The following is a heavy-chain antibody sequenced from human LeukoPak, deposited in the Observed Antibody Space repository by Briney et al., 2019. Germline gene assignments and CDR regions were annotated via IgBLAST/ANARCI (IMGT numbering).Heavy chain of an antibody. D-gene: IGHD1-1*01. V-gene: IGHV4-34*01. Sequence: SETLSLTCAVYGGSFSGYYWSWIRQPPGKGLEWIGEINHSGSTNYNPSLKSRVTISVDTSKNLFSLKLSSVTAADTAVYYCARRNERRAPGAFDIWGQGTMVTVSS. CDR1: GGSFSGYY. J-gene: IGHJ3*02. CDR3: ARRNERRAPGAFDI. CDR2: INHSGST.